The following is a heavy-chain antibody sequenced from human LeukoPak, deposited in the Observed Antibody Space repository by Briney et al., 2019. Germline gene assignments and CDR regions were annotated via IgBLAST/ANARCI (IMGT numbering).Heavy chain of an antibody. CDR2: TNSDGSST. V-gene: IGHV3-74*01. D-gene: IGHD3-10*01. CDR3: AKVSGEPAPFDY. Sequence: GGSLRLSCAASGFTFSSNWMHWARQAPGKGLVWVSRTNSDGSSTNYADSVRGRFFISRDNAKNTLYLQMDSLRAEDTAVYYCAKVSGEPAPFDYWGQGTLVTVSS. J-gene: IGHJ4*02. CDR1: GFTFSSNW.